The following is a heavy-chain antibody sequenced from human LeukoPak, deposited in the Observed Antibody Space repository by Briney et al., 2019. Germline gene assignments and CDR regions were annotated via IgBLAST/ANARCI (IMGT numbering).Heavy chain of an antibody. CDR2: INHSGST. Sequence: SETLSLTCAVYGGSFSGYYWSWIRQPPGKGLEWIGEINHSGSTNYNPSLKSRVTISVDTSKNQFSLKLSSVTAADTAVYYCARHMRAHVVVPAAILFWFDPWGQGTLVTVSS. CDR1: GGSFSGYY. CDR3: ARHMRAHVVVPAAILFWFDP. J-gene: IGHJ5*02. D-gene: IGHD2-2*01. V-gene: IGHV4-34*01.